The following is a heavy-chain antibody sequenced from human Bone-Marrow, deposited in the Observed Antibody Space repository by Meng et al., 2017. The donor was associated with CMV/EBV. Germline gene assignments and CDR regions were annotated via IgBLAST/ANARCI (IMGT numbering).Heavy chain of an antibody. CDR2: VNSNNDAT. CDR3: VRSSGWSLFDY. Sequence: QLGQSWAEMEQPGASVKFSCTTSGFTFSDDYMHWVRQAPGQGLEWIGWVNSNNDATNYARKFQGRVSMTRGTSISTAHMELSRLMSDDTAVYYCVRSSGWSLFDYWGQGTLVTVSS. CDR1: GFTFSDDY. D-gene: IGHD6-19*01. V-gene: IGHV1-2*02. J-gene: IGHJ4*02.